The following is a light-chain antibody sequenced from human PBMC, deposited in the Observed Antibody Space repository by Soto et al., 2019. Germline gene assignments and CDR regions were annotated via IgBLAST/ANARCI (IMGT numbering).Light chain of an antibody. Sequence: QSVLTQPASVSGSPGQSVTISCTGTTSDIGGYNHVSWYQQHPGKAPKLMIFDVSNRPSGVSNRFSGSKSGNTASLTISGLQAEDEADYFCSSYASSVTAVFGGGTQLTVL. V-gene: IGLV2-14*03. J-gene: IGLJ7*01. CDR2: DVS. CDR3: SSYASSVTAV. CDR1: TSDIGGYNH.